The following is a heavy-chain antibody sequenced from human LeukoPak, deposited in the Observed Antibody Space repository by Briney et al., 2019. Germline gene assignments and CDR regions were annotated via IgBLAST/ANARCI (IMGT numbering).Heavy chain of an antibody. J-gene: IGHJ4*02. CDR3: ARARGYSYGPLDY. D-gene: IGHD5-18*01. Sequence: TSETLSLTCTVSGGSISSYYWSWIRQPPGKGLEWIGSIYHSGSTYYNPSLKSRVTISVDTSKNQFSLKLSSVTAADTAVYYCARARGYSYGPLDYWGQGTLVTVSS. CDR1: GGSISSYY. V-gene: IGHV4-38-2*02. CDR2: IYHSGST.